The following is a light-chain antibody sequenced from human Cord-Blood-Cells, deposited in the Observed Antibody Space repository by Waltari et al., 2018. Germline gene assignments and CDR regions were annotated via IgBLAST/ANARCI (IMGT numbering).Light chain of an antibody. Sequence: QSALTQPASVSGSPGQSFTISCTGTSSDVGSYNLVSWYQQHPGKAPKLMIYEGSKRPSVVSNRFSGSKSGNTASLTISGLQAEDEADYYCCSYAGSSTVFGGGTKLTVL. CDR2: EGS. CDR3: CSYAGSSTV. CDR1: SSDVGSYNL. V-gene: IGLV2-23*01. J-gene: IGLJ2*01.